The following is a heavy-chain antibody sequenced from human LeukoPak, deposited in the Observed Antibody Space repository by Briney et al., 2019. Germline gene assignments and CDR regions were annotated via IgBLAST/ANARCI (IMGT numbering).Heavy chain of an antibody. Sequence: GGSLRLSCAASGFTLSSYAMSWVRQVPAKGLEWVSAISSSTYYADFVEGRFTISRDHSKNTLYLQRNSLRAEDTAMYYCVKPMGPRYGDYHNSRFDSWGKGTLVSVSS. CDR3: VKPMGPRYGDYHNSRFDS. CDR1: GFTLSSYA. V-gene: IGHV3-23*05. J-gene: IGHJ5*01. CDR2: ISSST. D-gene: IGHD4-17*01.